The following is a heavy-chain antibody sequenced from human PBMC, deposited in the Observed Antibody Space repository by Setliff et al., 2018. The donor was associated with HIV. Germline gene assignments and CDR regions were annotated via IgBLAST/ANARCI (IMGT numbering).Heavy chain of an antibody. Sequence: LRLSCAASGFSVSTYWMNWVRQAPGKGLEWVANIEKDGSEKYYVDSVKGRLTISRDNAKNSLYLQMNSLRAEDTAVYYCARWHYSSSSVWGQGALVTVSS. CDR1: GFSVSTYW. CDR3: ARWHYSSSSV. J-gene: IGHJ4*02. D-gene: IGHD6-6*01. CDR2: IEKDGSEK. V-gene: IGHV3-7*03.